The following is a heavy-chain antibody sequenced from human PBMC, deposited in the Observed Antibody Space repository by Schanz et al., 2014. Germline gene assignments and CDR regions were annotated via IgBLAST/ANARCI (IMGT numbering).Heavy chain of an antibody. CDR3: AKDAPYPFDL. J-gene: IGHJ2*01. CDR1: GFSVGNKY. V-gene: IGHV3-23*04. Sequence: EVQLVESGGGLVQPGGSLRLSCAASGFSVGNKYMNWVRQAPGKGLEWVSSINTGGDSTYYADSVKGRFTISRDNSRDTVYLQMNSLRAEDTAIYYCAKDAPYPFDLWGRGTLITVSS. CDR2: INTGGDST.